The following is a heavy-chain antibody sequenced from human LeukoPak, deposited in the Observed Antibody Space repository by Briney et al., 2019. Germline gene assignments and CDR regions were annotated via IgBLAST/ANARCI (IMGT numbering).Heavy chain of an antibody. D-gene: IGHD5-12*01. CDR2: ISGSGATT. CDR1: GFTFSSYA. CDR3: AKEGLSGYGGNYYFDY. J-gene: IGHJ4*02. V-gene: IGHV3-23*01. Sequence: GGSLRLSRAASGFTFSSYAMSWVRQAPGKGLEWVSAISGSGATTYYADSVKGRFTISRDNSKNTLYLQMNSLRADDTAVYYCAKEGLSGYGGNYYFDYWGQGTLVTVSS.